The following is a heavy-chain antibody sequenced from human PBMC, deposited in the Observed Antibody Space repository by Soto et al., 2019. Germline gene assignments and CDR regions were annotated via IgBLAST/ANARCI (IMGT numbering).Heavy chain of an antibody. V-gene: IGHV4-31*03. J-gene: IGHJ5*02. CDR2: IYYSGST. CDR1: GGSISSGGYY. Sequence: SETLSLTCTVSGGSISSGGYYWSWIRQHPGKGLEWIGYIYYSGSTYYNPSLKSRVTISVDTSKNQFSLKLSSVTAADTAVYYCARVSVAAAPVDYNWFDPWGQGTLVTVSS. CDR3: ARVSVAAAPVDYNWFDP. D-gene: IGHD6-13*01.